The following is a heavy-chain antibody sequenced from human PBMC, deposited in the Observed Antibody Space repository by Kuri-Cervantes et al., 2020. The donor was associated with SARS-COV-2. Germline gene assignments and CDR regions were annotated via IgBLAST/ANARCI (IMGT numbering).Heavy chain of an antibody. J-gene: IGHJ3*02. CDR2: INPSGGST. D-gene: IGHD3-9*01. Sequence: GGSLRLSCKASGYTFTSYGISWVRQVPGQGLEWLGIINPSGGSTTYAQKVQGRVSMTSDTSTGTVYMEMSSLRSEDTAMYYCSTLTGYYRHDAFNMWGQGTMVTVSS. V-gene: IGHV1-46*03. CDR3: STLTGYYRHDAFNM. CDR1: GYTFTSYG.